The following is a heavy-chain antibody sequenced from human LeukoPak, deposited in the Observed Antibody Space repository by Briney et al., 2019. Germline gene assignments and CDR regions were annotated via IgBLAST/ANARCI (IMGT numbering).Heavy chain of an antibody. CDR1: GFTLSNYV. J-gene: IGHJ4*02. V-gene: IGHV3-23*01. D-gene: IGHD6-19*01. CDR2: MSGVT. CDR3: ARDTVNSSGWYGY. Sequence: GGSLRLSCAASGFTLSNYVMSWVRQAPGKGLEWVSSMSGVTYYADSVKGRFTISRDNSKNTLYLQMNSLSAEDTAVYYCARDTVNSSGWYGYWGQGTLVTVSS.